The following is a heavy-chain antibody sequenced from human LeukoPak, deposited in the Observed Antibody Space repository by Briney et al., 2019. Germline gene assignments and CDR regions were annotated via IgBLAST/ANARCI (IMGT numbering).Heavy chain of an antibody. CDR3: ATLRVDCSSTSCSVDY. D-gene: IGHD2-2*01. CDR2: ISSSSSYI. Sequence: GGSLRLSCAASGFTFSSYSMNWVRQAPGKGLEWVSSISSSSSYIYYADSVKGRFTISRDNAKNSLYLQMNSLRAEDTAVYYCATLRVDCSSTSCSVDYWGQGTLVTVSS. J-gene: IGHJ4*02. V-gene: IGHV3-21*01. CDR1: GFTFSSYS.